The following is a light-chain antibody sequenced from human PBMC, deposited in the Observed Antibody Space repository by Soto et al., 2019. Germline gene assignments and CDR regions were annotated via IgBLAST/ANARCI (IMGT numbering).Light chain of an antibody. V-gene: IGKV3-15*01. CDR3: RRYKNWPLT. CDR2: DTS. CDR1: QGIGAT. Sequence: EVVMTQSPATLSVSPGEGVTLSCRATQGIGATLAWYQHKPGQTPRRLIYDTSTRATGVPARCSGSRSGPEFPLSINRLQSEGVAICDCRRYKNWPLTFGGGTKVESK. J-gene: IGKJ4*01.